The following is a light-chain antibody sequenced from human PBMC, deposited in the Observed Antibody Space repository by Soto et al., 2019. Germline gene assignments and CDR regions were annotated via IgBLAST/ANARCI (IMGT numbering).Light chain of an antibody. V-gene: IGKV3-20*01. CDR1: QSVSSSY. CDR3: QHYGSSPPIT. CDR2: GAS. Sequence: DIVLTQSPVTLSLSPGERATLSCRASQSVSSSYLAWYQQKPGQAPRLLIYGASSRATGVPDRFSGSGSGTDFTLTINRLEPEDFAVYFCQHYGSSPPITFGQGTRLEIK. J-gene: IGKJ5*01.